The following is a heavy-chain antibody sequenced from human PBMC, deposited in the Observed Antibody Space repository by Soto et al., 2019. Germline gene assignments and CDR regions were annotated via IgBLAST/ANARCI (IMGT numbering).Heavy chain of an antibody. CDR1: GFTFSSYG. CDR2: ISYDGSNK. V-gene: IGHV3-30*18. CDR3: AKAAMVGSYYYYYGMDV. D-gene: IGHD5-18*01. J-gene: IGHJ6*02. Sequence: GGSLRLSCAASGFTFSSYGMHWVRQAPGKGLEWVAVISYDGSNKYYAESVKGRFTISRDNSKNTLYLQMNSLKAEDTAVYYCAKAAMVGSYYYYYGMDVWGQGTTVTVSS.